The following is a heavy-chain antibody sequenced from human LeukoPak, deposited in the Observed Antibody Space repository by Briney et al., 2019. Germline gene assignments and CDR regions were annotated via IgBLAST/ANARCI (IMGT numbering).Heavy chain of an antibody. Sequence: GGSLILSCAASGFTFSTYSMNWVRQAPGKGLEWVSSISSSSSYIYYADSVKGRFTISRDNAKNSLYLQMNSLRDEDTAVYYCARILSSNWYLDYWGQGILVTVSS. V-gene: IGHV3-21*01. CDR3: ARILSSNWYLDY. CDR2: ISSSSSYI. CDR1: GFTFSTYS. J-gene: IGHJ4*02. D-gene: IGHD6-13*01.